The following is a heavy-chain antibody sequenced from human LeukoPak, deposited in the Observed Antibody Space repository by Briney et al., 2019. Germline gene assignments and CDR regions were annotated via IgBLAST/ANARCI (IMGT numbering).Heavy chain of an antibody. CDR2: ISYDGSTK. Sequence: GGSLRLSCAASGFTFSGYPIHWVRQAPGKGLEWVAVISYDGSTKYYADSVKGRFTISRDNSKNTLYLQMNSLRAEDTAVYYCVRGRGSYGWFDPWGQGTLVTVSS. J-gene: IGHJ5*02. D-gene: IGHD3-10*01. CDR1: GFTFSGYP. V-gene: IGHV3-30-3*01. CDR3: VRGRGSYGWFDP.